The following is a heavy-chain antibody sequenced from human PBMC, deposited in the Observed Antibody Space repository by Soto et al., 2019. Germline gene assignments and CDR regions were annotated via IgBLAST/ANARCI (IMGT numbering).Heavy chain of an antibody. J-gene: IGHJ4*02. CDR1: GGSISSYY. D-gene: IGHD2-15*01. Sequence: SETLSLTCTVSGGSISSYYWSWIRQPPGKGLEWIGYIYYSGSTNYNPSLKSRVTISVDTSKNQFSLKLSSVTAADTAVYYCARHHEYCSGGSCYAFDYWGQGTLVTVSS. V-gene: IGHV4-59*08. CDR3: ARHHEYCSGGSCYAFDY. CDR2: IYYSGST.